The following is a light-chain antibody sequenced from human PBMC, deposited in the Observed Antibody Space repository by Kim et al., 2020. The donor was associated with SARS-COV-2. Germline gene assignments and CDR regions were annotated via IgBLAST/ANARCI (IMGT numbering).Light chain of an antibody. Sequence: QSALTQPASVSGSPGQSITISCTGTSSDVGSYNLVSWYQQHPGKAPKLMIYEVSKRPSGVSNRFSGSNSGNTASLTISGLQAEDEAYYYCCSYAGSSTWVFGGGTQLTVL. CDR3: CSYAGSSTWV. CDR1: SSDVGSYNL. V-gene: IGLV2-23*02. J-gene: IGLJ3*02. CDR2: EVS.